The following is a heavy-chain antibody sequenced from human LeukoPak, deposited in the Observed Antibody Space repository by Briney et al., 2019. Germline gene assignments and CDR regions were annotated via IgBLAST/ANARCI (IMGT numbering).Heavy chain of an antibody. CDR2: IIPILDIA. D-gene: IGHD3-22*01. J-gene: IGHJ4*02. CDR1: GGTFSSYT. V-gene: IGHV1-69*02. CDR3: ARSSYYYDSSGLDY. Sequence: GASVKVSCRASGGTFSSYTISWVRQAPGQGLEWIGRIIPILDIANYAQKFQGKVTITADKSTSTAYMELSSLRSEDTAVYYCARSSYYYDSSGLDYWGQGTLVTVSS.